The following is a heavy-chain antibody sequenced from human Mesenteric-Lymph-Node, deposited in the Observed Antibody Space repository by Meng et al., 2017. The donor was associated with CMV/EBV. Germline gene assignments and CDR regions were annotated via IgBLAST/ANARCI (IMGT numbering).Heavy chain of an antibody. CDR1: GFTFSSYW. D-gene: IGHD2-8*02. CDR2: INQDGSEK. V-gene: IGHV3-7*01. J-gene: IGHJ4*02. Sequence: GESLKISCAASGFTFSSYWMSWVRQAPGKGLEWVANINQDGSEKYYVDSVKGRFTISRDNAKNSLDLQMNSLRAEDTAVYYCANPLVGFDCWGQGTLVTVSS. CDR3: ANPLVGFDC.